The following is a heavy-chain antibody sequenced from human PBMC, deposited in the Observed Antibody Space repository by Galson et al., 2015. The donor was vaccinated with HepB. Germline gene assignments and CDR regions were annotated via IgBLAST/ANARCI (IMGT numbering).Heavy chain of an antibody. CDR1: GFTFSGSA. D-gene: IGHD3-10*01. CDR2: IRSKAKSYAT. J-gene: IGHJ5*02. CDR3: TRLLTGGFGIDWFEP. Sequence: SLRLSCAASGFTFSGSAMHWVRQASGKGLEWVGRIRSKAKSYATTYAASVKGRFTIPRDDAKNTAYLQMNSLKTEDTAVYYCTRLLTGGFGIDWFEPWGQGTLVTVSS. V-gene: IGHV3-73*01.